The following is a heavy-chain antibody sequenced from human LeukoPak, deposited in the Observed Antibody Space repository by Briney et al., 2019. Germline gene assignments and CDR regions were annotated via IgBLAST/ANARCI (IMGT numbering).Heavy chain of an antibody. D-gene: IGHD6-6*01. V-gene: IGHV3-74*01. Sequence: PGGFLRLSCTASGFSFSGHWMHWARQLPGKGLVWVSRISPTGSTTSYADSVKGRFTVSRDNAKNTLYLQANNLRAEDTAVYYCARGPNSNWSGLDFWGQGTLLTVSS. CDR2: ISPTGSTT. J-gene: IGHJ4*02. CDR1: GFSFSGHW. CDR3: ARGPNSNWSGLDF.